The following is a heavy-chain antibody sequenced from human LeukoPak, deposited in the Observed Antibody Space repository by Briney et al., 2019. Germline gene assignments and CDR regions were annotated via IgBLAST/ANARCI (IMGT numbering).Heavy chain of an antibody. Sequence: GASVKVSCKASGYTFTDYYMHWVQQAPGKGLEWMGRVDPEDGETIYAEKFQGRVTMTEDTSTDTAYMELSSLRSEDTAVYYCATLRDRGSGYYSVAFDIWGQGTMVTVSS. CDR1: GYTFTDYY. D-gene: IGHD3-3*01. CDR3: ATLRDRGSGYYSVAFDI. J-gene: IGHJ3*02. V-gene: IGHV1-69-2*01. CDR2: VDPEDGET.